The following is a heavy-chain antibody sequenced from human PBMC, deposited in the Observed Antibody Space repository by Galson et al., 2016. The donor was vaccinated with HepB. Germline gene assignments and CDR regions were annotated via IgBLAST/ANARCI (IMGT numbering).Heavy chain of an antibody. CDR2: IYWDGEE. CDR3: AHLGGNSARCFDH. J-gene: IGHJ1*01. V-gene: IGHV2-5*02. D-gene: IGHD1-26*01. CDR1: GFSLNSGGEG. Sequence: PALVKPTQTLTLTCTFSGFSLNSGGEGVGWIRQPPGKALEWLALIYWDGEERYRPALQNRPTISKDTSKNQVVLTMTNMDAVDTGTYFCAHLGGNSARCFDHWGQGALVAVSA.